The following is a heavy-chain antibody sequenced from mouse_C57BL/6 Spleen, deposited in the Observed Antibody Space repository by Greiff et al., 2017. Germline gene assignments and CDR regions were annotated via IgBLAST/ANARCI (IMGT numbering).Heavy chain of an antibody. CDR2: ILPGSGST. D-gene: IGHD1-1*01. CDR3: ARSYYGSSGGFAY. V-gene: IGHV1-9*01. Sequence: VQLQQSGAELMKPGASVKLSCKATGYTFTGYWIEWVKQRPGHGLEWIGEILPGSGSTNSNEKFKGKATFTADTSSNTAYMQLSSLTTEDSAIYYCARSYYGSSGGFAYWGQGTLVTVSA. J-gene: IGHJ3*01. CDR1: GYTFTGYW.